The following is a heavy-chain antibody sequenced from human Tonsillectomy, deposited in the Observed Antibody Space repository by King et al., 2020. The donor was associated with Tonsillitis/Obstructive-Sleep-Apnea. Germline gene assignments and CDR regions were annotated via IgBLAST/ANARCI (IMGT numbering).Heavy chain of an antibody. V-gene: IGHV3-48*02. J-gene: IGHJ5*02. CDR3: ARSLQKYNWFDP. CDR1: GFTFSSYS. Sequence: VQLVESGGGLVQPGGSLRLSCAASGFTFSSYSINWVRPAPGKGLEWVSYISSSSSTIYYAYSVHGRFTNSRDNAKNSLYLQMNRLRDEDTAVYYCARSLQKYNWFDPWGQGTLVTVSS. D-gene: IGHD4-11*01. CDR2: ISSSSSTI.